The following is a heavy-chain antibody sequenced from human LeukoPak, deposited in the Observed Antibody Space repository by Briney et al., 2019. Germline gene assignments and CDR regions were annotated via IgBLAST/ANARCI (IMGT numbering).Heavy chain of an antibody. CDR2: IYSGGST. CDR1: GFTVSSHY. V-gene: IGHV3-53*01. D-gene: IGHD5-24*01. CDR3: ARGGDSRDRPDHDAFDI. J-gene: IGHJ3*02. Sequence: PGGSLRLSCAASGFTVSSHYMSWVRQAPGKGLEWVSVIYSGGSTFYADSVKGRFTISRENAKNSLYLQMNSLRAEDTAVYYCARGGDSRDRPDHDAFDIWGQGTMVTVSS.